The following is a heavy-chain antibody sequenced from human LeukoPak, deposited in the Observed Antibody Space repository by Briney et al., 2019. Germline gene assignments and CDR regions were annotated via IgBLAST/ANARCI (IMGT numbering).Heavy chain of an antibody. CDR2: IYYSGST. J-gene: IGHJ4*02. CDR1: GGPISSSSYY. D-gene: IGHD6-19*01. CDR3: ARQSSGLDY. Sequence: SETLSLTCTVSGGPISSSSYYWGWIRQPPGKGLEWIGSIYYSGSTYYNPSLKSRVTISVDTSKNQFSLKLSSVTAADTAVYYCARQSSGLDYWGQGTLVTVSS. V-gene: IGHV4-39*01.